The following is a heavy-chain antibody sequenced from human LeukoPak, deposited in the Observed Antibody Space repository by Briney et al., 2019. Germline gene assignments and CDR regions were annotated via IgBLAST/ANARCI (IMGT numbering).Heavy chain of an antibody. CDR1: GGTFSSHA. CDR2: IIPIFGTA. Sequence: SVKVSCKASGGTFSSHAISWVRQAPGQGLEWMGGIIPIFGTANYAQKFQGRVTITTDESTSTAYMELSSLRSEDTAVYYCARVDSWDNWFDPWGQGTLVTVSS. V-gene: IGHV1-69*05. CDR3: ARVDSWDNWFDP. J-gene: IGHJ5*02. D-gene: IGHD6-13*01.